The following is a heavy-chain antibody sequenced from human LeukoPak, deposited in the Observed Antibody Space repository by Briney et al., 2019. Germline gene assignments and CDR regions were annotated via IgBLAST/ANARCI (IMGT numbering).Heavy chain of an antibody. V-gene: IGHV1-18*01. J-gene: IGHJ6*03. CDR3: ARDGGLTYYDILTGYYTNYYYYYMDV. D-gene: IGHD3-9*01. Sequence: ASVKVSCKASGYTFTSYGISWVRQAPGQGLEWMGWISAYNGNTNYAQKLQGRVTMTTDTSTSTAYMELRSLRSDDTAVCYCARDGGLTYYDILTGYYTNYYYYYMDVWGKGTTVTISS. CDR1: GYTFTSYG. CDR2: ISAYNGNT.